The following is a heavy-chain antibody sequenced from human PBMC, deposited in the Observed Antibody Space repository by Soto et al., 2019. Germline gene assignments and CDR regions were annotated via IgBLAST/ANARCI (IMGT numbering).Heavy chain of an antibody. J-gene: IGHJ4*02. CDR1: GFTFSGYW. CDR2: IIGSGGST. V-gene: IGHV3-23*01. CDR3: AKDMYYYGSGSSFDY. D-gene: IGHD3-10*01. Sequence: RGALRLSCAASGFTFSGYWMHWIRQAPGKGLEWVSAIIGSGGSTYYADSVKGRFTISRDNSKNTLYLQMNSLRAEDTAVYYCAKDMYYYGSGSSFDYWGQGTLVTVSS.